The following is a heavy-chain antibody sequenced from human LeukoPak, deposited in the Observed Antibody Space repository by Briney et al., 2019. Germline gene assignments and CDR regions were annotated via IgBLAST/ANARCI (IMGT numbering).Heavy chain of an antibody. CDR3: ARRYMATSAEDFDY. CDR1: GFTFSSYW. V-gene: IGHV3-7*01. J-gene: IGHJ4*02. Sequence: GGSLRLSCAASGFTFSSYWMSWVRQAPGKGLEWVANIKQDGSEKYYVDSVKGRFTISRDNAKNSLYLQMNSLRAEDAAVYYCARRYMATSAEDFDYWGQGTLVTVSS. CDR2: IKQDGSEK. D-gene: IGHD5-24*01.